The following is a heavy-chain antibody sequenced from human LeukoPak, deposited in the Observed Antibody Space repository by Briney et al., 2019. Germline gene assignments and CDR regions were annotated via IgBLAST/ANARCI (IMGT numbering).Heavy chain of an antibody. CDR3: AKAAAAGATLYYFDY. CDR1: GFTFSSSA. J-gene: IGHJ4*02. V-gene: IGHV3-23*01. CDR2: ISDSGYST. D-gene: IGHD1-26*01. Sequence: PGGSLRLSCATSGFTFSSSAMSWVRQAPGKGLEWVSTISDSGYSTYYADSVKGRFTISRDNSKNTLFLQMNSLRAEDTALYYCAKAAAAGATLYYFDYWGQGTLVAVSS.